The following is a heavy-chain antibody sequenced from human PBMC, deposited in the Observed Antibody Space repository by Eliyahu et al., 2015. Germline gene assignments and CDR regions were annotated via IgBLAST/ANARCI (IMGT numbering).Heavy chain of an antibody. J-gene: IGHJ4*02. D-gene: IGHD2-2*01. CDR2: INPDSAAT. Sequence: QVQLVQSGAEVKKPGASVKVXCKTSGYTFTGYYLHWVRQAPGQGLEWMGWINPDSAATKYAPKFQGRVTMTRDKSIDTIYMEVSRLTSDDTAVYFCARSYCTSSHCYLFEFWGQGTLVTVSS. CDR1: GYTFTGYY. V-gene: IGHV1-2*02. CDR3: ARSYCTSSHCYLFEF.